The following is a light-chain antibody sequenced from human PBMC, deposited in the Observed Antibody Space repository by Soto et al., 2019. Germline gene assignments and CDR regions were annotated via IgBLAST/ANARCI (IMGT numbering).Light chain of an antibody. CDR1: QSISNSY. CDR2: VAS. Sequence: LTQSPGPLSLSPGDSATLSCSASQSISNSYLAWYQQKRGQAPRLLIHVASSRATGIPDRFSGSGSGTDFTLTISGLEPEDFAVYFCQQYATSPHTFGQGTKVDIK. CDR3: QQYATSPHT. V-gene: IGKV3-20*01. J-gene: IGKJ2*01.